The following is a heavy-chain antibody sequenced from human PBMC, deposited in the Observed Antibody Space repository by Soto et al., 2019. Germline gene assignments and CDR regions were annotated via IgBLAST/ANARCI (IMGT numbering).Heavy chain of an antibody. CDR2: IKQDEREK. V-gene: IGHV3-7*01. CDR1: GFAFSSYY. CDR3: AREKRANGYFDY. J-gene: IGHJ4*02. D-gene: IGHD4-17*01. Sequence: EVKLVESGGGLVQPGGSLRLSCAASGFAFSSYYMSWVRQAPGKGLEWVANIKQDEREKYYLDSVKGRFTISRDDAKNSLYLQMNSLRVDATAVYYCAREKRANGYFDYWGQGTLVTVSS.